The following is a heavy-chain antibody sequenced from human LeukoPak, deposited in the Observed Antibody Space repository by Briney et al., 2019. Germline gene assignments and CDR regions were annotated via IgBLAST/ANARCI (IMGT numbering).Heavy chain of an antibody. CDR2: IYYSGST. CDR3: ARRTATGRFDP. J-gene: IGHJ5*02. Sequence: SETLSLTCTVSGGSISSNYWIWIRQPPGKGLEWIGTIYYSGSTYYNPSLKSRVTISVDTSKNQFSLNLDSVTAADTAVYYCARRTATGRFDPWGQGTLVTVSS. V-gene: IGHV4-59*04. D-gene: IGHD1-1*01. CDR1: GGSISSNY.